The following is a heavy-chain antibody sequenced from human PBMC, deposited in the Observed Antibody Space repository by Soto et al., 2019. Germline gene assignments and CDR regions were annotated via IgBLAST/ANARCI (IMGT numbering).Heavy chain of an antibody. CDR1: GFTFSDYS. CDR3: ARAVFYGSGHYYNLQPFDY. J-gene: IGHJ4*02. CDR2: ISSTGGTI. V-gene: IGHV3-11*01. Sequence: GGSLRLSCAASGFTFSDYSMSWIRQAPGKGLQWVSYISSTGGTIYYADSVKGRFTISRDNAKNSLYLQMNSLRAQDTAVFYCARAVFYGSGHYYNLQPFDYWGQGALVTVSS. D-gene: IGHD3-10*01.